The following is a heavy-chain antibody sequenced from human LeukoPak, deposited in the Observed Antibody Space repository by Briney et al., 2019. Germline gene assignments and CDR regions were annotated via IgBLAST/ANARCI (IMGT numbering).Heavy chain of an antibody. CDR3: ARDLLTTVKPYDY. J-gene: IGHJ4*02. V-gene: IGHV1-3*01. CDR2: INAGNGNT. Sequence: GASVNVSCKASGYTFTSYAMHWVRQAPGQRLEWMGWINAGNGNTKYSQKFQGRVTITRDTSASTAYMELSSLRSEDTAVYYCARDLLTTVKPYDYWGQGTLVTVSS. CDR1: GYTFTSYA. D-gene: IGHD4-17*01.